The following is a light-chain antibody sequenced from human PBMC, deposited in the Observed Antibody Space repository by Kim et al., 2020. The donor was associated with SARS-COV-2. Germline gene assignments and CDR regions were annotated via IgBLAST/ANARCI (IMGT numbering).Light chain of an antibody. Sequence: SVSPVQTASFTCSGDRLGDKCASGYQQKPGQSPVLVIYQDSKRPSGIPERFSGSNSGNTATLTISGTQAMDEADYYCLVWDNIRVFGGGTQLTVL. CDR1: RLGDKC. CDR3: LVWDNIRV. J-gene: IGLJ3*02. CDR2: QDS. V-gene: IGLV3-1*01.